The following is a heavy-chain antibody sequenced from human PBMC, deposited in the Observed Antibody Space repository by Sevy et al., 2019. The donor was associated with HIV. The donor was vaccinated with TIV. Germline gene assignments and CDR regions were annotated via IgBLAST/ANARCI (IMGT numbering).Heavy chain of an antibody. CDR1: GFTFDDYG. CDR3: ARGGTGYLDY. Sequence: GGSLRLSCAASGFTFDDYGMSWVRRAPGEGLEWVSALNWNGGDTGYADSVKGRFTISRDNAKNSLYLQMNSLRAEDTASYYCARGGTGYLDYWGQGTLVTVSS. J-gene: IGHJ4*02. CDR2: LNWNGGDT. D-gene: IGHD1-1*01. V-gene: IGHV3-20*04.